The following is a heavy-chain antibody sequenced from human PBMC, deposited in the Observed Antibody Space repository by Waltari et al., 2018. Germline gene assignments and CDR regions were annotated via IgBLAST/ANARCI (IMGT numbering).Heavy chain of an antibody. CDR1: GDSMSSTYW. Sequence: QLQLQESGPGLVKPSGPLSISCAVSGDSMSSTYWWSWVRQPPGKGLEWMGQVHGSGKTNYSPSFASRVTISLDTYNKQFSLKVTSATAADTAVYYCARDRGRGLYLDSWGPGTLVTVS. CDR3: ARDRGRGLYLDS. D-gene: IGHD2-15*01. CDR2: VHGSGKT. V-gene: IGHV4-4*02. J-gene: IGHJ4*02.